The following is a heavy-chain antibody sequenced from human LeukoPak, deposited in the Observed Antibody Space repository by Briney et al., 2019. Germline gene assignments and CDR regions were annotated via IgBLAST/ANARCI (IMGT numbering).Heavy chain of an antibody. Sequence: GGSLRLSCAASGFTFSSYGMHWVRQAPGKGLEWVAVISYDGSNKYYADSVKGRFTISRDNSKNTLYLQMNSLRAGDTAVYYCANIVDTAMVTLFDYWGQGTLVTVSS. CDR3: ANIVDTAMVTLFDY. CDR2: ISYDGSNK. V-gene: IGHV3-30*18. D-gene: IGHD5-18*01. J-gene: IGHJ4*02. CDR1: GFTFSSYG.